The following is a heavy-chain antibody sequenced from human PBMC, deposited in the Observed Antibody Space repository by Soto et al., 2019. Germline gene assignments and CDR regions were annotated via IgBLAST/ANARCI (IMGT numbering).Heavy chain of an antibody. CDR1: GYTFTSYY. CDR2: INPSGGST. J-gene: IGHJ6*02. D-gene: IGHD6-13*01. Sequence: ASAKVSCKASGYTFTSYYIHWVRQAPVQGLEWMGIINPSGGSTSYAQKFQGRVTMTRDTSTSTVYMELSSLRPDDTAVYYYAREWSAAGHFYGMDVWGQGTTVTVSS. CDR3: AREWSAAGHFYGMDV. V-gene: IGHV1-46*01.